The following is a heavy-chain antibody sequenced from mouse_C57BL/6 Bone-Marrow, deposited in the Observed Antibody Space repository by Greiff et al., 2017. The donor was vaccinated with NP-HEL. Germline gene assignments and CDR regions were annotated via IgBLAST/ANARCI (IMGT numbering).Heavy chain of an antibody. J-gene: IGHJ3*01. Sequence: QVQLQQSGAELARPGASVKLSCKASGYTFTSYGISWVKQRPGQGLEWIGDIYPRSGNTYYNEKFKGKATLTADKSSSTVYLELRRLTSDDSAFYFCARDYSDSSGFAYWGRGNLVTVSA. CDR2: IYPRSGNT. CDR3: ARDYSDSSGFAY. D-gene: IGHD1-1*01. V-gene: IGHV1-81*01. CDR1: GYTFTSYG.